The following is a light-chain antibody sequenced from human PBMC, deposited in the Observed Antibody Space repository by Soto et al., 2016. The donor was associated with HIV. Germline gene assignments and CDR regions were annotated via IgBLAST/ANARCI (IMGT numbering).Light chain of an antibody. CDR1: QSISGW. CDR3: QQYNNHPYT. Sequence: DIQMTQSPSTLSASVGDRVTITCRASQSISGWLAWYQQKPGKAPKLLMYKASSLETGVPSRFSGSGSGTEFILTISSLQPDDFATYYCQQYNNHPYTFGQGTKLEIK. J-gene: IGKJ2*01. V-gene: IGKV1-5*03. CDR2: KAS.